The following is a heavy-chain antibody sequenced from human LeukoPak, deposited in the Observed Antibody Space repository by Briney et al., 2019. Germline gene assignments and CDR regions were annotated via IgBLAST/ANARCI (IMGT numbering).Heavy chain of an antibody. CDR1: GFTLSGYG. J-gene: IGHJ4*02. Sequence: QTGGSLRLSCAASGFTLSGYGMHWVRQAPGKGLEWVAGISHDGSNEYYADSVKGRFIVSRDNSENTLYLQMNSLRAEDTAVYYCANGRGVDTTMATPQFDYWGQGTLVTVTS. CDR3: ANGRGVDTTMATPQFDY. D-gene: IGHD5-18*01. V-gene: IGHV3-30*18. CDR2: ISHDGSNE.